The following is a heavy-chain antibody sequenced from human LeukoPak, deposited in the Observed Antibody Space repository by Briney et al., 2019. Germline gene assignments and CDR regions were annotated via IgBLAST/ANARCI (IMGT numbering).Heavy chain of an antibody. J-gene: IGHJ4*02. CDR1: GGPFSGYY. CDR3: ARGEIIQNYYDSSGRTYFDY. Sequence: SETLSLTCAVYGGPFSGYYWSWIRQPPGKGLEWIGEINHSGSTNYNPSLKSRVTISVDTSKNQFSLKLSSVIAADTAVYYCARGEIIQNYYDSSGRTYFDYWGQGTLVTVSS. CDR2: INHSGST. D-gene: IGHD3-22*01. V-gene: IGHV4-34*01.